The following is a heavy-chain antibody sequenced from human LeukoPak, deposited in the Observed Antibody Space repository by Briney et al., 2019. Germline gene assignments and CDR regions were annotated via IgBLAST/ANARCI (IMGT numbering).Heavy chain of an antibody. CDR2: IDPSGSST. J-gene: IGHJ5*02. CDR1: GYTFTNYY. D-gene: IGHD6-13*01. CDR3: ARGGGSSSWNDNWFAP. Sequence: GASVKVSFKSSGYTFTNYYMHWVRQAPGQGLEWMGIIDPSGSSTTYAQNFQGRVTMTRDTSTSTVNMELSSLRSEDTAVYYCARGGGSSSWNDNWFAPWGQGTLVTVSS. V-gene: IGHV1-46*01.